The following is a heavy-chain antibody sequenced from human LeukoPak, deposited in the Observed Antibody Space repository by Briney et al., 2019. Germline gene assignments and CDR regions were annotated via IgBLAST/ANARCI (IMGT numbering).Heavy chain of an antibody. Sequence: HPGGSLRLSCSASGFTFSSYAMHWVRQAPGKGLEYVSAISGSGDITYYADSVKGRFTISRDNSKNTLYLQMSSLTPEDAAVYYCVRDGMAVAGTALLDYWGQGILVTVSS. CDR1: GFTFSSYA. D-gene: IGHD6-19*01. J-gene: IGHJ4*02. CDR3: VRDGMAVAGTALLDY. CDR2: ISGSGDIT. V-gene: IGHV3-64D*09.